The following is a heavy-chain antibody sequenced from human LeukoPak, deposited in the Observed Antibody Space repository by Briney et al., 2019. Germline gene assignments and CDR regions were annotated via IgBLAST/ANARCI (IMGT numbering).Heavy chain of an antibody. J-gene: IGHJ4*02. CDR3: ARGRGTSWYYFDY. CDR2: MNPNNGNA. D-gene: IGHD6-13*01. Sequence: GASVKVSCKASGYTFTNYHINWVRQAPGQGLEWMGWMNPNNGNAGYAQKFQGRVIMTRSTSTSTAYMELSSPRSEDTAVYYCARGRGTSWYYFDYWGQGALVTVSS. V-gene: IGHV1-8*01. CDR1: GYTFTNYH.